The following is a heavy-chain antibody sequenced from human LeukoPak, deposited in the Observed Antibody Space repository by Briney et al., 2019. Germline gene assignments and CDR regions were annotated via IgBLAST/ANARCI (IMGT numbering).Heavy chain of an antibody. Sequence: SGRSLRLSCAASGFTFSNYIMHWVRLAPGKGPEWVAVISHDGNTQYYAGSVMGRFTISRDNAKNSLYLQMNSLRAEDTAVYYCAKRMVRGNTFDYWGQGTLVTVSS. D-gene: IGHD3-10*01. CDR1: GFTFSNYI. V-gene: IGHV3-30*07. CDR2: ISHDGNTQ. J-gene: IGHJ4*02. CDR3: AKRMVRGNTFDY.